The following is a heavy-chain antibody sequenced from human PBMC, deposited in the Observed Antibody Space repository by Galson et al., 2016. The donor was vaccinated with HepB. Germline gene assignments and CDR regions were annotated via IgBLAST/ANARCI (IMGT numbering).Heavy chain of an antibody. V-gene: IGHV3-53*01. CDR2: MYSGGGT. CDR3: ARWHFSAGDY. J-gene: IGHJ4*02. CDR1: GFTVSNNY. D-gene: IGHD2/OR15-2a*01. Sequence: SLRLSCAVSGFTVSNNYMSWVRQAPGKGLEWVSVMYSGGGTYYADSVRGRFTISRDNSKNTVYLQMNSLRAEDTAVYYCARWHFSAGDYWGQGILVTVSS.